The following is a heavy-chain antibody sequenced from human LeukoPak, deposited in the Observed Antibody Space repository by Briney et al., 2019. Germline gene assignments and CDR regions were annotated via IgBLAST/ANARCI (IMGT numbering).Heavy chain of an antibody. CDR1: GFTFSSYT. CDR2: ISSSSSYI. D-gene: IGHD6-19*01. Sequence: GGSLRLSCAASGFTFSSYTMNWVRQAPGKGLEWVSSISSSSSYIYFADSVKGRFTSSRDNAKNSLYLQMNSLRAEDTAVYYCARDRDGSGWHDYWGQGTLATVSS. CDR3: ARDRDGSGWHDY. V-gene: IGHV3-21*01. J-gene: IGHJ4*02.